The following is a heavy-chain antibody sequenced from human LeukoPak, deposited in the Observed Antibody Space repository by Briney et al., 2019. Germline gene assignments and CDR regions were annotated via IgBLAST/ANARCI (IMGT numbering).Heavy chain of an antibody. J-gene: IGHJ4*02. Sequence: PGGSLRLSCAASGFIFSSYSMNWVRQAPGKGLEWVSSISSGSSYIYYADSVKGRFTISRDNAKNSLYLQMNNLRAEDTALYYCATSYDSSGCDWGQGTLVTVSS. D-gene: IGHD3-22*01. CDR3: ATSYDSSGCD. CDR2: ISSGSSYI. CDR1: GFIFSSYS. V-gene: IGHV3-21*01.